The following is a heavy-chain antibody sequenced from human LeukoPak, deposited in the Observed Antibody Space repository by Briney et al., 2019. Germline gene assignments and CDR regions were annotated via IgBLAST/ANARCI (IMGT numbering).Heavy chain of an antibody. CDR3: ARATFHYDSSGYHPPYYLDY. CDR1: GFTFSNYR. V-gene: IGHV3-48*01. Sequence: GGSLRLSCAASGFTFSNYRMNWVRQAPGKGLEWVSYISSSSDTIYYADSVTGRFSISRDNAKNSLYLQMNSLRAEDTAVYYCARATFHYDSSGYHPPYYLDYWGQGTLVTVSS. J-gene: IGHJ4*02. CDR2: ISSSSDTI. D-gene: IGHD3-22*01.